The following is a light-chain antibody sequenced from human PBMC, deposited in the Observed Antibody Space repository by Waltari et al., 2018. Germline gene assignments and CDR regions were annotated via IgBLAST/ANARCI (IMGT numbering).Light chain of an antibody. CDR3: QVWLSSSDHPV. CDR2: YDS. J-gene: IGLJ2*01. V-gene: IGLV3-21*04. Sequence: SYVLTQPPSVSVAPGKTARITCGGSNIGTKSVHWYQQKPGQAPLLVLFYDSDRPSGIPERFSGSNSGNPATLTITRVEAGDEADYYCQVWLSSSDHPVFGGGTKLTVL. CDR1: NIGTKS.